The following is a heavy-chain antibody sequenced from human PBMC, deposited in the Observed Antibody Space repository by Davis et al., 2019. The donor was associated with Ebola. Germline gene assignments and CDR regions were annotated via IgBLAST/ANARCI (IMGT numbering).Heavy chain of an antibody. CDR3: ARQESLYGWIDH. D-gene: IGHD3-10*01. Sequence: KVSCKGSGYSFTNYWIGWVRQMPGKGLEWMGIIYPGDSDTRYSPSFEGQVTISVDRSITTAYLQWSSLKASDTATYYCARQESLYGWIDHWGQGTLVTVSS. CDR1: GYSFTNYW. J-gene: IGHJ4*02. CDR2: IYPGDSDT. V-gene: IGHV5-51*01.